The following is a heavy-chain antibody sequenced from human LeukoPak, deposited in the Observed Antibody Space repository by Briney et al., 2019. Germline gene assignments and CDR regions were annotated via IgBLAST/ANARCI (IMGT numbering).Heavy chain of an antibody. J-gene: IGHJ4*02. CDR3: ARAQHPEYYDFWSGYSRTSRFDY. CDR1: GYTFTSYA. CDR2: TNAGNGNT. V-gene: IGHV1-3*01. Sequence: ASVKVSCKASGYTFTSYAMHWVREAPGRRLEWMGWTNAGNGNTKYSQKFQGRVTITRDTSASTAYMELSSLRSEDTAVYYCARAQHPEYYDFWSGYSRTSRFDYWGQGTLVTVSS. D-gene: IGHD3-3*01.